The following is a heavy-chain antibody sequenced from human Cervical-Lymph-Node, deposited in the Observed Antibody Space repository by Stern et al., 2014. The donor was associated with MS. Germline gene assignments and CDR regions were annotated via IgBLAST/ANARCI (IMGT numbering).Heavy chain of an antibody. CDR3: AREETGYYYYGMDV. CDR1: GYTFTSYA. V-gene: IGHV1-3*01. Sequence: VQLVESGAEVKKPGASVKVSCKASGYTFTSYAMHWVRQAPGQRLAWMGWINAGNGNTKYSQKFQGRVTITRDTSASTAYMELSSLRSEDTAVYYCAREETGYYYYGMDVWGQGTTVTVSS. J-gene: IGHJ6*02. CDR2: INAGNGNT. D-gene: IGHD1-14*01.